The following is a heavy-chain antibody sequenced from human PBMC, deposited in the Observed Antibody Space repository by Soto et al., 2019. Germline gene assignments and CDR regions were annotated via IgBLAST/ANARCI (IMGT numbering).Heavy chain of an antibody. CDR2: IFYSGTT. V-gene: IGHV4-4*02. D-gene: IGHD4-17*01. Sequence: QVQLQESGPGLVRPSGTLSLTCGVSGVSLSSSNWWSWVRQPPGKGLEWIGEIFYSGTTNHNPSLKSRLTISLDKPKNQFSLRLTSVTAADTAVYFCARRSVYGDIDFLGQGTLVTVSS. CDR1: GVSLSSSNW. J-gene: IGHJ4*02. CDR3: ARRSVYGDIDF.